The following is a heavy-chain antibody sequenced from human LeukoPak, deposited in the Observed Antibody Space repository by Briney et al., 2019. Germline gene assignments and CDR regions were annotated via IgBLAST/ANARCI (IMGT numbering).Heavy chain of an antibody. CDR3: ARALKYCSGGGCYLFDY. V-gene: IGHV4-39*02. D-gene: IGHD2-15*01. CDR2: IYYSGST. CDR1: GDSTSSDRYY. Sequence: SETLSLTCTVSGDSTSSDRYYGGWVRQPPGKGLEWIGNIYYSGSTYYNPSLKSRVTMSVDTSKNQFFLKLNSVTAADTAVYYCARALKYCSGGGCYLFDYWGQGTLVTVSS. J-gene: IGHJ4*02.